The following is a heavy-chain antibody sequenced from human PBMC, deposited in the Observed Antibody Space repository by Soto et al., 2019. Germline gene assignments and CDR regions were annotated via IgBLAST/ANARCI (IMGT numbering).Heavy chain of an antibody. V-gene: IGHV1-46*04. Sequence: GASVKVSCKAIGYSFTRHYMHWVRQAPGQGLEWMGTIFPGSSTIYYADSVKGRFTISRDNAKNSLYLQMNSLRAEDTAVYYCAREADYVNWFDPWGQGTLVTVSS. CDR3: AREADYVNWFDP. J-gene: IGHJ5*02. CDR1: GYSFTRHY. CDR2: IFPGSSTI. D-gene: IGHD4-17*01.